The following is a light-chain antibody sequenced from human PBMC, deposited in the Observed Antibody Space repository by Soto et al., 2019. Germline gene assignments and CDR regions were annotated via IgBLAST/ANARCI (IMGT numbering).Light chain of an antibody. CDR1: RNVNIRY. J-gene: IGKJ2*01. V-gene: IGKV3-20*01. CDR2: ATS. Sequence: EIVLTQSPGTLSLSPGERATLSCRASRNVNIRYLAGYQQKPGQAPSLLIYATSSRATGIPDRFSGSGSGTDFTLTIRRLEPDDFAVYYCQQYGASPYTFGPGTKLEIK. CDR3: QQYGASPYT.